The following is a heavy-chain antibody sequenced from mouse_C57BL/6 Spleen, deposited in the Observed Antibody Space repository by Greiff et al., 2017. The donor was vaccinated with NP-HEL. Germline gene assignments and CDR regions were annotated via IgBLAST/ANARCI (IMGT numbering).Heavy chain of an antibody. CDR3: ARRENYRRDGMDY. J-gene: IGHJ4*01. D-gene: IGHD2-1*01. V-gene: IGHV1-69*01. Sequence: VQLQQSGAELVMPGASVKLSCKASGYTFTSYWMHWVKQRPGQGLEWIGEIDPSDSYTNYNQKFKGKSTLTVDKSSSPAYMQLSSLTSEDSAVYYWARRENYRRDGMDYWGQGTSVTVSS. CDR1: GYTFTSYW. CDR2: IDPSDSYT.